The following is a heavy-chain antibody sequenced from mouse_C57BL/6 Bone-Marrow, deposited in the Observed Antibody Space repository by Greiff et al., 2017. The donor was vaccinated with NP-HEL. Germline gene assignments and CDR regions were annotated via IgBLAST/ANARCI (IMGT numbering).Heavy chain of an antibody. Sequence: VQLQQPGAELVMPGASVKLSCKASGYTFTSYWMHWVKQRPGQGLEWIGEIDPSDSYTNYNQKFKGKSTLTVDKSSSTAYMQLSSLTSEDSAVYYCARGIFNWGQGTTLTVSS. CDR3: ARGIFN. D-gene: IGHD5-1-1*01. CDR1: GYTFTSYW. V-gene: IGHV1-69*01. CDR2: IDPSDSYT. J-gene: IGHJ2*01.